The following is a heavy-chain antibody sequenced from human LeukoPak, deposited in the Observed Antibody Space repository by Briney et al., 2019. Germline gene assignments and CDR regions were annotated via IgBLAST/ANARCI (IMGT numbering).Heavy chain of an antibody. Sequence: ASVKVSCKASGYTFTGYDMHWVRQAPGQGLEWMGWINPNSGGTNYAQKFQGRVTMTGDTSISTAYMELRRLRSDDPAVYYCARPSCGGDCYSADIGGQGTMVTVSS. D-gene: IGHD2-21*01. CDR1: GYTFTGYD. CDR2: INPNSGGT. CDR3: ARPSCGGDCYSADI. J-gene: IGHJ3*02. V-gene: IGHV1-2*02.